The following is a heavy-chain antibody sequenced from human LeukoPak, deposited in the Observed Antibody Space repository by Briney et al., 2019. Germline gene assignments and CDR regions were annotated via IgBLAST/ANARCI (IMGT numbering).Heavy chain of an antibody. V-gene: IGHV3-30*04. Sequence: GGSLRLSCAASGFNFSNYALHWVRQAPGKGLEWVTVISFDGRNKYYADSVKGRFTLSRDNSKNTLYLQMNSLRAEDTAVYYCAGSSDAFDIWGQGTMVTVSS. D-gene: IGHD2-15*01. J-gene: IGHJ3*02. CDR1: GFNFSNYA. CDR3: AGSSDAFDI. CDR2: ISFDGRNK.